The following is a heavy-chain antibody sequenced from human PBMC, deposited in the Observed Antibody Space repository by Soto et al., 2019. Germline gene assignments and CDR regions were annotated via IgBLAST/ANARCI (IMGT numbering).Heavy chain of an antibody. D-gene: IGHD3-16*01. Sequence: QVQLVESGGGVVQPGRSLRLSCAASGFTFSSYGMHWVRQAPGKGLEWVAVIWYDGSNKYYADSVKGRFTISRDNSKNTLYLQMNSLRAEDTGVYYCAREGPGGSTVAFDIWGQGTMVTVSS. CDR3: AREGPGGSTVAFDI. CDR2: IWYDGSNK. CDR1: GFTFSSYG. J-gene: IGHJ3*02. V-gene: IGHV3-33*01.